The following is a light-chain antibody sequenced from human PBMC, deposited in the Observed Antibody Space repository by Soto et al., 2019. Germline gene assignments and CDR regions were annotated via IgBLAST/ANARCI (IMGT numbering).Light chain of an antibody. CDR3: QQHYNLPPWT. Sequence: IQMTQSQPSLSASVGDTVTITCRASQSISTYLDWYQVTPGKAPKVLIYGASTLQDGVPSRFSGSGSGTDFTLSINNLQPEDFATYYCQQHYNLPPWTFGQGTKVAIK. J-gene: IGKJ1*01. CDR1: QSISTY. CDR2: GAS. V-gene: IGKV1-39*01.